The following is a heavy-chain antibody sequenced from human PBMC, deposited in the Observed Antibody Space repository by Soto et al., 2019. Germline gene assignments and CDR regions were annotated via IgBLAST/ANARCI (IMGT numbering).Heavy chain of an antibody. CDR2: IYHSGTT. CDR3: ARGSRTYYYDITGYYFNY. CDR1: GGSITSSNW. Sequence: PSETLSLTCAVSGGSITSSNWWSWVRQPPGKGLEWIGEIYHSGTTNYNPSLKSRVTISVDKSKNQFSLRLSSVTAADTAVYYCARGSRTYYYDITGYYFNYWGQGTLVTVSS. J-gene: IGHJ4*02. D-gene: IGHD3-22*01. V-gene: IGHV4-4*02.